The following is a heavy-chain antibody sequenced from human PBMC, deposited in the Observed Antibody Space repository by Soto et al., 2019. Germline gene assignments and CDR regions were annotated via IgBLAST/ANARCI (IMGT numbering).Heavy chain of an antibody. CDR2: IYYSGST. Sequence: ETQSLNSTVTGGSISSYSWCLIRQPPGKGLEWIGYIYYSGSTNYNPSLKSRVTISVDTSKNQFSLKLSSVTAADTAVYYCARCSWIVRFWGQGTLVTVSS. CDR3: ARCSWIVRF. J-gene: IGHJ1*01. V-gene: IGHV4-59*01. D-gene: IGHD3-22*01. CDR1: GGSISSYS.